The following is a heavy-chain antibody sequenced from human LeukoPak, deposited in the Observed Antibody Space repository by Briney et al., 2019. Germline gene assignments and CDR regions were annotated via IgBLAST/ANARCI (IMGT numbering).Heavy chain of an antibody. D-gene: IGHD6-13*01. J-gene: IGHJ4*02. CDR1: GYTFTSYG. CDR3: ARGDEQQLAYYFDY. V-gene: IGHV1-18*01. Sequence: GASVKVSCKASGYTFTSYGISWVRQAPGQGLAWMGWISAYNGNTNYAQKLQGRVTMTTDTSTGTAYMELRSLRSDDTAVYYCARGDEQQLAYYFDYWGQGTLVTVSS. CDR2: ISAYNGNT.